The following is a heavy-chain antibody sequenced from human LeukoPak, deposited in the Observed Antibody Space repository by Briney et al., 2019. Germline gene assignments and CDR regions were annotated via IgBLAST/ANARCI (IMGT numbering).Heavy chain of an antibody. CDR2: INSDGSST. V-gene: IGHV3-74*01. CDR3: ARGAHPNYGGNSYWYFDL. J-gene: IGHJ2*01. Sequence: GGSLRLSCAASEFTFSSYWMHWVRQAPGKGLVWVSHINSDGSSTSYADSVKGRFTISRDNAKNTLYLQMNSLRAEDTAVYFCARGAHPNYGGNSYWYFDLWGRGTLVTVSS. D-gene: IGHD4-23*01. CDR1: EFTFSSYW.